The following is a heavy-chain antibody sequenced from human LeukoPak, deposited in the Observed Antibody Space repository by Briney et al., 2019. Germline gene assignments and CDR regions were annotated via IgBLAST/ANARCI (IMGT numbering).Heavy chain of an antibody. Sequence: GGSLRLSCAASGLSVSNKYMSWVRQAPGKGLEWVSAISGSGGSTYYADSVKGRFTISRDNSKNTLYLQMNSLRAEDTAVYYCAKNTFPYYYDSSGYFDYWGQGTLVTVSS. CDR3: AKNTFPYYYDSSGYFDY. CDR1: GLSVSNKY. D-gene: IGHD3-22*01. CDR2: ISGSGGST. J-gene: IGHJ4*02. V-gene: IGHV3-23*01.